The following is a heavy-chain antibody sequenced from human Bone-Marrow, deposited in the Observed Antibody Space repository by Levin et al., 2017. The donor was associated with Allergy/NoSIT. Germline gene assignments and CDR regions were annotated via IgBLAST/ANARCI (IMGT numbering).Heavy chain of an antibody. Sequence: TASETLSLTCDVSRGSFLGFYCTWLRQTPGKGLEWIGEMHYNGMTNYNPSLVSRVTISSDTSKTQFSLKMNSVTAADTGVYYCARSHSTSGMDFWGQGTLVTVSS. CDR3: ARSHSTSGMDF. CDR2: MHYNGMT. CDR1: RGSFLGFY. J-gene: IGHJ4*02. V-gene: IGHV4-34*01.